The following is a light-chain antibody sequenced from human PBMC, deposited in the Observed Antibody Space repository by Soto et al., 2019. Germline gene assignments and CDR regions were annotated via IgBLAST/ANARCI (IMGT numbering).Light chain of an antibody. CDR1: QGITSY. CDR2: DAS. J-gene: IGKJ1*01. CDR3: QQYHSYWT. V-gene: IGKV1-13*02. Sequence: AIQLTHSPSSLSASVGDRVTISCRASQGITSYLAWYQQKPGKAPKLLIYDASSLESGVPQRFSGSGSGTEFTLTISSLQTDDFSTYYCQQYHSYWTFGQGTKVDIK.